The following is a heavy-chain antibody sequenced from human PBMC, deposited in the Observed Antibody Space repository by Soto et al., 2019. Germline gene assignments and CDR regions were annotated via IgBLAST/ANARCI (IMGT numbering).Heavy chain of an antibody. CDR2: ISGSGGST. D-gene: IGHD3-10*01. CDR1: GFTFSSYA. Sequence: HPGGSLRLSCAASGFTFSSYAMSWVRQAPGKGLEWVSAISGSGGSTYYADSVKGRFTISRDNSKNTLYLQMNSLRAEDTAVYYCAKGGITMVRGGGWPEDYYMDVWGKGTTVTVSS. J-gene: IGHJ6*03. V-gene: IGHV3-23*01. CDR3: AKGGITMVRGGGWPEDYYMDV.